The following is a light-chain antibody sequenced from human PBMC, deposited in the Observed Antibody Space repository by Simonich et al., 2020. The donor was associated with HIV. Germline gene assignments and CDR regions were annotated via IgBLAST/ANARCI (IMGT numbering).Light chain of an antibody. V-gene: IGLV3-27*01. CDR3: TSRDSSVNYVV. CDR2: KDS. CDR1: VLAKKY. Sequence: SYALTQPSSVSVSPGQTARLTCSGDVLAKKYVRWFQQKPGQAPLLVIYKDSERPSGIPGRFSGSASRDTASLTISGAQAADAADYYCTSRDSSVNYVVFGGGTKLTVL. J-gene: IGLJ3*02.